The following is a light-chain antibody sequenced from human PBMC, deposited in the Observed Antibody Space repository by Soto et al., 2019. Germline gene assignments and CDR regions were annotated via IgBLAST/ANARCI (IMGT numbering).Light chain of an antibody. CDR3: NSYTSTSTWV. CDR2: EVS. CDR1: SSDVGGYNY. V-gene: IGLV2-14*01. J-gene: IGLJ3*02. Sequence: QSVLTQPASVYGSPGQSITIACTGSSSDVGGYNYVSWFQQHPGKAPKLMIYEVSNRPSGVSNRFSGSKSGNTASLTISGLQAEDEADYYCNSYTSTSTWVFGGGTKLTVL.